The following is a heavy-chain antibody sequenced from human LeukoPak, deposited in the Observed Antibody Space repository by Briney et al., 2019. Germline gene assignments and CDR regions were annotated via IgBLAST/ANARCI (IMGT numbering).Heavy chain of an antibody. Sequence: SETLSLTCTVSGGSISSYHWSWIRQPAGKGLEWIGRIYTSGSTNYNPSLKSRVTMSVDTSKNQFSLKLSSVTAADTAVYYCARDYYDILTGYYEGGGFDYWGQGTLVTVSS. CDR3: ARDYYDILTGYYEGGGFDY. J-gene: IGHJ4*02. V-gene: IGHV4-4*07. CDR1: GGSISSYH. D-gene: IGHD3-9*01. CDR2: IYTSGST.